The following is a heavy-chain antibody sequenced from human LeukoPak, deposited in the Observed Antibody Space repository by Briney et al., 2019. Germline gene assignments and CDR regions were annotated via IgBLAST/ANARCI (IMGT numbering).Heavy chain of an antibody. D-gene: IGHD6-13*01. CDR3: ARGGYSSSWYRYYYMDV. CDR2: MNPNSGNT. V-gene: IGHV1-8*03. Sequence: ASVKVSCKASGYTFTSYDINWVRQATGQGLEWMGWMNPNSGNTGYAQKFQGRVTITRNTSISTAYMELSSLRSEDTAVYYCARGGYSSSWYRYYYMDVWGKGTTVTVSS. J-gene: IGHJ6*03. CDR1: GYTFTSYD.